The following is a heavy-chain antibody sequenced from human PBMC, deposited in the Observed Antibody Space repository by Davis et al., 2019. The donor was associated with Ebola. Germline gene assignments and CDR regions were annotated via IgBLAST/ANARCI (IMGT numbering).Heavy chain of an antibody. CDR1: GGPASRGNYY. CDR2: IEKFEST. D-gene: IGHD6-6*01. Sequence: SETLSLTCTVSGGPASRGNYYWSWSRQSPGKGLEWPCQIEKFESTTYNPSLQSRIIISMDTSKNHFSLTLPSVTAPNTAIYYCARRLLVGWFDPWGPGALVTVSS. V-gene: IGHV4-61*03. J-gene: IGHJ5*02. CDR3: ARRLLVGWFDP.